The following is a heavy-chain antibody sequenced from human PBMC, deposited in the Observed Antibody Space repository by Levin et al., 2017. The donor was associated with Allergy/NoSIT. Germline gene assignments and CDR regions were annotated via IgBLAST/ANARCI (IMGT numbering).Heavy chain of an antibody. CDR2: ISGSDGST. CDR1: GFTFSSYD. V-gene: IGHV3-23*01. J-gene: IGHJ4*02. Sequence: SGGSLRLSCAASGFTFSSYDMSWVRQALGKGLEWVSGISGSDGSTNYVDSVKGRFSISRDDSKNTVSLQMNSLRAEDTAVYYCAKGRYISGGNYVDYWGQGTLVTVSS. CDR3: AKGRYISGGNYVDY. D-gene: IGHD6-19*01.